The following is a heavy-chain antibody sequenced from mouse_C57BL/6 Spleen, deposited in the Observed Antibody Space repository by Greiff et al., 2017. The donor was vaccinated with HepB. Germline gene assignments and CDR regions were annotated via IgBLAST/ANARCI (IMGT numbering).Heavy chain of an antibody. D-gene: IGHD1-1*01. Sequence: VQLQQSGAELVMPGASVKLSCKASGYTFTSYWMHWVKQRPGQGLEWIGEIDPSDSYTNYNQKFKGKSTLTVDKSSSTAYMQLSSLTSEDSAVYYCAMIYYYGSSHWGQGTSVTVSS. CDR1: GYTFTSYW. J-gene: IGHJ4*01. V-gene: IGHV1-69*01. CDR3: AMIYYYGSSH. CDR2: IDPSDSYT.